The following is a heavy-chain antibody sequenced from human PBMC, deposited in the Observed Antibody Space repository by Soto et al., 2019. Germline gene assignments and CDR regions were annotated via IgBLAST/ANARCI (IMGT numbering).Heavy chain of an antibody. J-gene: IGHJ4*02. CDR3: AREPAVWFGELLGLIDY. Sequence: GGSLRLSCAASGFPFSSYSMNWVRQAPGKGLEWVSSISSSSSYIYYADSVKGRFTISRDNAKNSLYLQMNSLRAEDTAVYYCAREPAVWFGELLGLIDYWGQGTLVTVSS. D-gene: IGHD3-10*01. CDR2: ISSSSSYI. V-gene: IGHV3-21*01. CDR1: GFPFSSYS.